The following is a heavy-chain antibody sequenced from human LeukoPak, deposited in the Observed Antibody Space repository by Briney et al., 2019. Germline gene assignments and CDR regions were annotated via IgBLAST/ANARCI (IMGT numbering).Heavy chain of an antibody. J-gene: IGHJ4*02. Sequence: GRSLRLSCAASGFTFSSYGMHWVRQAPGKGLEWVAVIWYDGSNKYYADSVKGRFTVSRDNAKNSLYLQMNSLRAEDTAIYYCTRVGYIDEGIDYWGQGTLVTVSS. CDR1: GFTFSSYG. CDR2: IWYDGSNK. D-gene: IGHD5-24*01. V-gene: IGHV3-33*03. CDR3: TRVGYIDEGIDY.